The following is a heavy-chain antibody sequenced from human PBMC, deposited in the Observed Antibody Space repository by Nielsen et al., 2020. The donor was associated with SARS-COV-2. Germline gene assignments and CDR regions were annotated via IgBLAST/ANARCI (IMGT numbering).Heavy chain of an antibody. CDR3: ARERSREYGIDV. V-gene: IGHV1-3*01. Sequence: ASVKVSCKGSGYSFTSYAMHWVWPAPGQRLEWMGWINVGNGNTKYSQKFQDRVTFTRDTSASTAYMELSSLRFEDTAVYYCARERSREYGIDVWGQGTTVTVSS. D-gene: IGHD1-26*01. CDR2: INVGNGNT. CDR1: GYSFTSYA. J-gene: IGHJ6*02.